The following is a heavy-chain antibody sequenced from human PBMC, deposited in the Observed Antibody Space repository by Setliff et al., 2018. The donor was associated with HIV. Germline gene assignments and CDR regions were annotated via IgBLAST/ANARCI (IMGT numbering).Heavy chain of an antibody. D-gene: IGHD5-18*01. J-gene: IGHJ4*02. V-gene: IGHV3-30*02. CDR1: GFTFRSCG. CDR3: ARDTNSYGPSDN. Sequence: GGSLRLSCAASGFTFRSCGMHWVRQAPGKGLEWVAFIQFDGSDKYYADSVKGRFTISRDNSNNTLYLQMNSLRPEDTAVYYCARDTNSYGPSDNWGQGRPVTVSS. CDR2: IQFDGSDK.